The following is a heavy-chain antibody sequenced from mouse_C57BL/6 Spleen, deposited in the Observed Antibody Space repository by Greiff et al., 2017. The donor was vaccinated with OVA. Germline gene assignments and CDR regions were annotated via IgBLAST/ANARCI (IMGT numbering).Heavy chain of an antibody. V-gene: IGHV1-18*01. D-gene: IGHD2-5*01. Sequence: EVQLQQSGPELVKPGASVMILCKASGYSFTDYNMDWVKQSHGKSLEWIGDINPNNGGTIYNQKFKGKATLTVDKSSSTAYMELLSLTSEDTAVYYCTRPCYSNYYAMDYWGQGTSVTVSS. CDR2: INPNNGGT. CDR1: GYSFTDYN. CDR3: TRPCYSNYYAMDY. J-gene: IGHJ4*01.